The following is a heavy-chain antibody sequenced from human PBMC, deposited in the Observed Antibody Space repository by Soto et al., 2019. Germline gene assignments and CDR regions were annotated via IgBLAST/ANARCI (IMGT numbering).Heavy chain of an antibody. D-gene: IGHD3-3*01. CDR3: ARDYDFWSGYSYEGSRYYYYGMDV. V-gene: IGHV4-30-2*01. CDR2: IYHSGST. Sequence: QLQLQESGSGLVKPSQTLSLTCAVSGGSISSGGYSWSWIRQPPGKGLEWIGYIYHSGSTYYNPSLKSRVTISVDRSKNQFSLKLSSVTAADTAVYYCARDYDFWSGYSYEGSRYYYYGMDVWGQGTTVTVSS. CDR1: GGSISSGGYS. J-gene: IGHJ6*02.